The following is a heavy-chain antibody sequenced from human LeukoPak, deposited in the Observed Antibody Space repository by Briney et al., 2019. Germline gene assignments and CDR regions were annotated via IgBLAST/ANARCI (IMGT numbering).Heavy chain of an antibody. CDR3: ASGSNYYDSSGYFNWFDP. V-gene: IGHV4-34*01. CDR1: GGSFSGYY. J-gene: IGHJ5*02. Sequence: KPSETLSLTCAVYGGSFSGYYWSWIRQPPGKGLEWIGEINHSGSTNYNPSLKSRVTISVDTSKNQFSLKLSSVTAADTAVYYCASGSNYYDSSGYFNWFDPWGQGTLVTVSS. CDR2: INHSGST. D-gene: IGHD3-22*01.